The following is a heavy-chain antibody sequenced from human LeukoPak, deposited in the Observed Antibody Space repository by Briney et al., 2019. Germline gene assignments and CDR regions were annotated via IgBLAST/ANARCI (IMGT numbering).Heavy chain of an antibody. V-gene: IGHV4-59*01. D-gene: IGHD3-3*01. CDR1: GGSINSYY. Sequence: PSETLSLTCPVSGGSINSYYWTWIRQPPGKGLEWIGYIFFGGSTNYNPSLKSRVTISVDTSKNQFSLKLTSVTAADTAVYYCARDMGAGDFWSGFRSAAFDIWGQGTMVTVSS. CDR3: ARDMGAGDFWSGFRSAAFDI. J-gene: IGHJ3*02. CDR2: IFFGGST.